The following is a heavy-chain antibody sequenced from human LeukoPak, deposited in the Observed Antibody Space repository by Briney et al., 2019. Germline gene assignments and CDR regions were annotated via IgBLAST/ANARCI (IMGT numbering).Heavy chain of an antibody. CDR2: MHYSGST. CDR3: ARRGYSSGFYYFDY. J-gene: IGHJ4*02. V-gene: IGHV4-59*08. CDR1: GGSIRSYY. D-gene: IGHD6-19*01. Sequence: SETLSLTCTASGGSIRSYYWSWIRQPPGKGLEWIGYMHYSGSTNYNPSLKSRVTISVDTSKNQFSLKLSSVTAADTAVYYCARRGYSSGFYYFDYWGQGTLVTVSS.